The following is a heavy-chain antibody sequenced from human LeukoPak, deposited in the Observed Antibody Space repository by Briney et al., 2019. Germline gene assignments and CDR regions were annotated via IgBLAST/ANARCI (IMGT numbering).Heavy chain of an antibody. CDR1: GYSFTSYW. D-gene: IGHD1-26*01. J-gene: IGHJ3*02. CDR2: IYPGDSDT. Sequence: GKSLKISCKGSGYSFTSYWIGWVRQMPGKGLEWMGIIYPGDSDTRYSPSFQGQVTISADKSISTAYLQWSSLKASDTAMYYCASGWELRSDAFDIWGQGTMVTVSS. V-gene: IGHV5-51*01. CDR3: ASGWELRSDAFDI.